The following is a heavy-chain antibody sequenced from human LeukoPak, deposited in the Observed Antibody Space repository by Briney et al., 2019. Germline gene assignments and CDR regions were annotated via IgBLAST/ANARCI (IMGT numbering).Heavy chain of an antibody. Sequence: GGSLRLSCAVSGFTFSSYWMSWVRQAPGKGLEWVANIKQDGSEKYYVDSVKGRFTISRDNAKNSLYLQMNSLRAEDTAVYYCARWTIYYYDSSGYYGYWGQGTLVTVSS. CDR2: IKQDGSEK. V-gene: IGHV3-7*01. CDR3: ARWTIYYYDSSGYYGY. J-gene: IGHJ4*02. D-gene: IGHD3-22*01. CDR1: GFTFSSYW.